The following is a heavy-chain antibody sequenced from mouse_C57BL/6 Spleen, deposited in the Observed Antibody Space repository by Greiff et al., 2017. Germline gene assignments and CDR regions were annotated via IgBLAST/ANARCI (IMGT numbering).Heavy chain of an antibody. CDR3: ARQRAFSTTVVATRDWYFDV. V-gene: IGHV5-12*01. J-gene: IGHJ1*03. D-gene: IGHD1-1*01. CDR2: ISNGGGST. CDR1: GFTFSDYY. Sequence: EVHLVESGGGLVQPGGSLKLSCAASGFTFSDYYMYWVRQTPEKRLEWVAYISNGGGSTYYPDTVKGRFTISRDNAKNTLYLQLSRLKSEDTAMYDCARQRAFSTTVVATRDWYFDVWGTGTTVTVSS.